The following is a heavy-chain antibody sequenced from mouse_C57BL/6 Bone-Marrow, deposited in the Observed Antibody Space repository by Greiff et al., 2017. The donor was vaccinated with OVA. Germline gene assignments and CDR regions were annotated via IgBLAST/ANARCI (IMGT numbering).Heavy chain of an antibody. CDR2: ISDGGSYT. CDR1: GFTFSSYA. J-gene: IGHJ3*01. CDR3: ARAGDYGSSSFAY. V-gene: IGHV5-4*01. D-gene: IGHD1-1*01. Sequence: VQLVESGGGLVRPGGSLKLSCAASGFTFSSYAMSWVRQTPEKRLEWVATISDGGSYTYYPDNVQGRFTISRDNAKNNLYLQISHLKSEDTAMYYCARAGDYGSSSFAYWGQGTLVTVSA.